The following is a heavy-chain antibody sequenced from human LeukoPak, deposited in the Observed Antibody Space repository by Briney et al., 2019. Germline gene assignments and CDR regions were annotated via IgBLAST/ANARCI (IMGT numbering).Heavy chain of an antibody. V-gene: IGHV4-59*08. D-gene: IGHD2/OR15-2a*01. Sequence: SETLSLTCTVSGGSISSYYWSWIRQPPGRGLEYIGHVYYSGNTDYNPSLKSRVTISLDTSKNQFSLKLSSVTAADTAVYYCAGHHPRNTVDFWGQGTLVTVSS. CDR2: VYYSGNT. CDR3: AGHHPRNTVDF. J-gene: IGHJ4*02. CDR1: GGSISSYY.